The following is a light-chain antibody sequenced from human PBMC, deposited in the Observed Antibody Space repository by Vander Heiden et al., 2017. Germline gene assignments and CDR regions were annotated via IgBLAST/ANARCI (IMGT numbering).Light chain of an antibody. V-gene: IGLV2-8*01. CDR3: CSHAGSDTLGV. Sequence: QSALTQPPSAAESPGQSVAISRTGTSSDVGRDDYGPRYQQHPSKAPKTTPFDVTERPSGVPARFSCSTSGNNASLPAPALRSEEEADDYCCSHAGSDTLGVFGGGTKLTVL. CDR2: DVT. J-gene: IGLJ3*02. CDR1: SSDVGRDDY.